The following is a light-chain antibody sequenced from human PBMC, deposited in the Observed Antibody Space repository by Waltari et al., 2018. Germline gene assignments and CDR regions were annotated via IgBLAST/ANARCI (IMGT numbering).Light chain of an antibody. Sequence: DIQLTQSPSTLSASVGDRVTITCRASQSISSWLAWYQQKPGTAPNRLIYKASSLESGVPSRFSGSGSGTEFTLTISSLEPDDFATYYCQQYNSYPLTFGGGTKVEIK. J-gene: IGKJ4*01. CDR2: KAS. V-gene: IGKV1-5*03. CDR3: QQYNSYPLT. CDR1: QSISSW.